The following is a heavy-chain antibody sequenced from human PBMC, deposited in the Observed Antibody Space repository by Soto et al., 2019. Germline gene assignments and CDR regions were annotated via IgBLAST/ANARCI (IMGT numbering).Heavy chain of an antibody. CDR1: GGSFSGYY. CDR2: VNYSGGT. D-gene: IGHD5-18*01. CDR3: ARGRYSYGFDS. J-gene: IGHJ4*02. Sequence: QVQLQQRGAGLLKPSETLSLTCVVPGGSFSGYYWSWIRQPPGQGLERIGEVNYSGGTNFNPSLESRVIISLDTSKSQFSLRLNSMTAADTAVYFCARGRYSYGFDSWGQGNLVTVSS. V-gene: IGHV4-34*01.